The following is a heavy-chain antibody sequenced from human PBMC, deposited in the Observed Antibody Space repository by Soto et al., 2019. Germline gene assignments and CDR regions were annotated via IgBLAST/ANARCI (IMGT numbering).Heavy chain of an antibody. CDR2: ISHGATRN. D-gene: IGHD3-16*01. Sequence: PGGSLRLSFAPSRFTFSDYGMRWVRQAPGKGLEWVAGISHGATRNSYSDSVKGRFIISRANFKKMLYLQLNSLRREDTAVYYCAKDWVGGSNRYQLAYWGRGT. CDR1: RFTFSDYG. V-gene: IGHV3-30*18. CDR3: AKDWVGGSNRYQLAY. J-gene: IGHJ4*02.